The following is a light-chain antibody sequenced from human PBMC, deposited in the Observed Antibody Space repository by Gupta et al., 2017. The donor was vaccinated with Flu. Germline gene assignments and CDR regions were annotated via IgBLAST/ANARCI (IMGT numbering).Light chain of an antibody. CDR1: PSINTW. CDR2: KAS. CDR3: QQYHTYPIT. V-gene: IGKV1-5*03. Sequence: VGDRVTITCRASPSINTWLAWYQKSGKAPTVLIYKASTLKSGVPSRFSGSGSGTEFTLTISGLQPDDFATYYCQQYHTYPITFGQGTKVEI. J-gene: IGKJ2*01.